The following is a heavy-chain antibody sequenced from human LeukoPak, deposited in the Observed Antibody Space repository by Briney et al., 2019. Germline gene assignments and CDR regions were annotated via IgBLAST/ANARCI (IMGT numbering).Heavy chain of an antibody. Sequence: KPSETLSLTCAVYGGSFSGYYWSWIRQPPGKGLEWIGEINHSGSTNYSPSLKSRVTISVDTSKNQFSLKLSSVTAADTAVYYCARGGMVRGVRFDYWGQGTLVTVSS. CDR2: INHSGST. V-gene: IGHV4-34*01. CDR1: GGSFSGYY. CDR3: ARGGMVRGVRFDY. J-gene: IGHJ4*02. D-gene: IGHD3-10*01.